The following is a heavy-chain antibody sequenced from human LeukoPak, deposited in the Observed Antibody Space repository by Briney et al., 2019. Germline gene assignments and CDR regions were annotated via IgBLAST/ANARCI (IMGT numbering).Heavy chain of an antibody. V-gene: IGHV3-53*01. J-gene: IGHJ4*02. CDR1: GFTVSSNS. CDR2: IYSDNT. Sequence: GGSLRLSCTVSGFTVSSNSMSWVRQAPGKGLEWVSFIYSDNTHYSDSVKGRFTISRDNSKNTLFLQMNSLRAEDTAVYYCAKRDSSGYYYFDYWGQGTLVTVSS. D-gene: IGHD3-22*01. CDR3: AKRDSSGYYYFDY.